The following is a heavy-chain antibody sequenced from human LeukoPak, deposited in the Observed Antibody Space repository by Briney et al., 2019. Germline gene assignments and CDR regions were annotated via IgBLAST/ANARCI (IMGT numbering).Heavy chain of an antibody. CDR1: GFIFSSNA. V-gene: IGHV3-23*01. CDR3: AKVPGVALDY. J-gene: IGHJ4*02. Sequence: GGSLRLSCAASGFIFSSNAMSWVRQAPGKGLEWVAGISSSGTGTYYTDSVKGRFTISRDNSKNTLYLQMNSLRAEDTAVYYCAKVPGVALDYWGQGTLVTVSS. CDR2: ISSSGTGT. D-gene: IGHD2-8*01.